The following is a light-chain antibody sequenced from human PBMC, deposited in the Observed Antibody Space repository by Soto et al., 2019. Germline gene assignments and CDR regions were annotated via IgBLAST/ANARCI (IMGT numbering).Light chain of an antibody. CDR3: QQSYSTPPT. CDR2: AAS. CDR1: QSISSY. Sequence: DIQMTQSPSSLSASVGDRVTITCRASQSISSYLNWYQQKPGKAPKLLIYAASSLQSGVPSRFSGSGSGTDFTLTISSLQPEDFATYYGQQSYSTPPTFGGGNKVEIK. V-gene: IGKV1-39*01. J-gene: IGKJ4*02.